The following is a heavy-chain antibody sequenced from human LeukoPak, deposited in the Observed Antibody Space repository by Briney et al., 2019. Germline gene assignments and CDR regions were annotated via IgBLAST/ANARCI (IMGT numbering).Heavy chain of an antibody. CDR3: ARDGHRRYYYDSSGREDAFDI. V-gene: IGHV1-2*02. CDR2: INPNSGGT. J-gene: IGHJ3*02. D-gene: IGHD3-22*01. CDR1: GYTFTGYY. Sequence: ASVKVSCKASGYTFTGYYMHWVRQAPGQGLEWMGWINPNSGGTNYAQKFQGRVTMTTDTSTSTAYMEVRSLRSEDTAVYYCARDGHRRYYYDSSGREDAFDIWGQGTMVTVSA.